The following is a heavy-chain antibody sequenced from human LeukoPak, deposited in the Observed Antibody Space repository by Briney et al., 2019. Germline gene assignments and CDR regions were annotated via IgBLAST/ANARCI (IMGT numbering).Heavy chain of an antibody. Sequence: ASVKVSCKASGYTFTSYALHWVRQAPGQGLEWMGWINTNTGNPTYAQGFTGRFVFSLDTSVSTAYLQISSLKAEDTAVYFCARDHSSSWYRGYYYYYMDVWGKGTTVTVSS. J-gene: IGHJ6*03. CDR1: GYTFTSYA. CDR2: INTNTGNP. D-gene: IGHD6-13*01. CDR3: ARDHSSSWYRGYYYYYMDV. V-gene: IGHV7-4-1*02.